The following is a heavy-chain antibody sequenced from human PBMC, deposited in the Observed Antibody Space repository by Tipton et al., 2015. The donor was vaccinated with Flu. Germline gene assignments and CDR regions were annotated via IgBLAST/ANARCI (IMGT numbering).Heavy chain of an antibody. CDR3: ARQLSVGATSGFDY. J-gene: IGHJ4*02. CDR2: IYHSGST. D-gene: IGHD1-26*01. CDR1: GYSISSGYY. Sequence: TLSLTCAVSGYSISSGYYWGWIRQPPGKGLEWIRSIYHSGSTYYNPSLKSRVTISVDTSKNQFPLKLSSVTAADTAVYYCARQLSVGATSGFDYWGQGTLVTVSS. V-gene: IGHV4-38-2*01.